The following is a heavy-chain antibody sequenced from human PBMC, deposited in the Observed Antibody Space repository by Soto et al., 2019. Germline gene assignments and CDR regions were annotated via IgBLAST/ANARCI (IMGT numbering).Heavy chain of an antibody. Sequence: PGGSLRLSCVGSGFTFISYAMSWVRRAPGKGLEWVSAISGSGGNTYYADSVKGRFTISRDNSKNTLYLQMNSLRAEDTAVYYCAKDLDGGASYDFWHYWGQGTLVTVSS. D-gene: IGHD3-3*01. J-gene: IGHJ4*02. CDR3: AKDLDGGASYDFWHY. CDR1: GFTFISYA. V-gene: IGHV3-23*01. CDR2: ISGSGGNT.